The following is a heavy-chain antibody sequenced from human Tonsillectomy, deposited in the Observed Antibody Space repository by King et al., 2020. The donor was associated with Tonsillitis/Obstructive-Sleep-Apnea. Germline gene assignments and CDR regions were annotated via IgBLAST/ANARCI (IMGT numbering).Heavy chain of an antibody. D-gene: IGHD6-19*01. CDR3: AREGMLSSGLYGDFFDY. V-gene: IGHV3-30*04. Sequence: QLVQSGGGVVQPGRSLRLSCAASGFTFSSYAMHWVRQAPGKGLEWVVVISYDGSIKYYEDSVKGRFTTSRDNSKNTLYLQMNSLRAEDTAVYYCAREGMLSSGLYGDFFDYWGQGTLVTAS. CDR1: GFTFSSYA. CDR2: ISYDGSIK. J-gene: IGHJ4*02.